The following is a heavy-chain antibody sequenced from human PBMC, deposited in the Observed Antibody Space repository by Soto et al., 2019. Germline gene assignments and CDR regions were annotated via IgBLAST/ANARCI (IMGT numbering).Heavy chain of an antibody. J-gene: IGHJ4*02. D-gene: IGHD2-8*01. CDR1: GFTFSSYA. CDR3: AKANNGYYFDY. V-gene: IGHV3-30-3*01. Sequence: QVQLVESGGGVVQPGRSLRLSCAASGFTFSSYAMHGVRQAPGKGLEWVAVISYDGSNKYYADFVKGRFTISRDNSKNTLYLQMSSLRAEDTAVYYCAKANNGYYFDYWGQGTLVSVSS. CDR2: ISYDGSNK.